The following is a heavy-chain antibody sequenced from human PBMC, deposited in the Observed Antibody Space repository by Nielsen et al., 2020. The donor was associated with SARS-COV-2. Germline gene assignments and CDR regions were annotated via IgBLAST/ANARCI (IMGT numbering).Heavy chain of an antibody. CDR3: ARLGRGSGNWDYFDY. V-gene: IGHV5-51*01. CDR2: IYPGDSDT. J-gene: IGHJ4*02. CDR1: GYSFTSYW. D-gene: IGHD3-10*01. Sequence: KVSCKGSGYSFTSYWIGWVRQMPGKGLEWMGLIYPGDSDTRYSPSFQGQVTISADKSISTAYLQWSSLKASDTAMYYCARLGRGSGNWDYFDYWGQGTLVTVSS.